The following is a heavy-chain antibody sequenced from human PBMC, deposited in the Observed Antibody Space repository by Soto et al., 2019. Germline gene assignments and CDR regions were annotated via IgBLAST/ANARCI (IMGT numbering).Heavy chain of an antibody. V-gene: IGHV4-59*01. CDR1: GGSMSNYH. CDR2: IYYIGNT. J-gene: IGHJ5*02. D-gene: IGHD1-26*01. CDR3: ARGYSPSLGAPWARVNWFDP. Sequence: SETLSLTCTVSGGSMSNYHWTWIRQPPGKGLEWIGSIYYIGNTNYNPSLKSRVTFSVDTSNTQFSMRLDSVTAADTAVYYCARGYSPSLGAPWARVNWFDPWGQGILVTVSS.